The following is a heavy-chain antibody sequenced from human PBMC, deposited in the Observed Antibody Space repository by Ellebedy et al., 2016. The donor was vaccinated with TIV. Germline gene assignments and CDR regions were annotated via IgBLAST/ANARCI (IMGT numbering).Heavy chain of an antibody. V-gene: IGHV4-39*07. J-gene: IGHJ5*02. CDR3: ARGNVAGRGSWFDP. Sequence: SETLSLXXTVSGGSISSSSYYWGWIRQPPGKGLEWIGSIYYSGSTYYNPSLKSRVTISVDTSKNQFSLKLSSVTAADTAVYYCARGNVAGRGSWFDPWGQGTLVTVSS. D-gene: IGHD6-19*01. CDR2: IYYSGST. CDR1: GGSISSSSYY.